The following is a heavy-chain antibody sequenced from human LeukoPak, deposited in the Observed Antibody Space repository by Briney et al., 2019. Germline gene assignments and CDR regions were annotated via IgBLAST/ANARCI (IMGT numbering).Heavy chain of an antibody. V-gene: IGHV3-7*01. D-gene: IGHD6-19*01. Sequence: GGSLRLSCAASGFTLSKYWMSWVRQAPGKGLEWLADIKEDGSKEYFVDSVKGRFTISRDNTKNSVYLQMNSLRAEDTAVYYCARDFGDSSGWYNDYWGQRTLVIVSS. J-gene: IGHJ4*02. CDR1: GFTLSKYW. CDR2: IKEDGSKE. CDR3: ARDFGDSSGWYNDY.